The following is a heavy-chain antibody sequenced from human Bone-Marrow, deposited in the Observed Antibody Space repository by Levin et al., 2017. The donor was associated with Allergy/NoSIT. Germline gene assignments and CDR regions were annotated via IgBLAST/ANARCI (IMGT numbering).Heavy chain of an antibody. CDR1: GFTFSSYS. V-gene: IGHV3-21*01. CDR3: ARGSLKSTFGGVIVKPYADY. D-gene: IGHD3-16*02. Sequence: GESLKISCAASGFTFSSYSMNWVRQAPGKGLEWVSSISSSSSYIYYADSVKGRFTISRDNAKNSLYLQMNSLRAEDTAVYYCARGSLKSTFGGVIVKPYADYWGQGTLVTVSS. J-gene: IGHJ4*02. CDR2: ISSSSSYI.